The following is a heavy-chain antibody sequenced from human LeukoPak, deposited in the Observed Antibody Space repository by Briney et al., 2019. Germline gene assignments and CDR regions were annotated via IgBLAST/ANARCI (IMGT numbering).Heavy chain of an antibody. V-gene: IGHV4-38-2*02. Sequence: PSETLSLTCTVSGYSISSGYYWGWIRQPPGKGLEWIGSIYHSGSTYYNPSLKSRVTISVDTSKNQFSLKLSSVTAADTAVYYCARGRDPYYYYYMDVWGKGTTVTISS. J-gene: IGHJ6*03. CDR1: GYSISSGYY. CDR3: ARGRDPYYYYYMDV. CDR2: IYHSGST.